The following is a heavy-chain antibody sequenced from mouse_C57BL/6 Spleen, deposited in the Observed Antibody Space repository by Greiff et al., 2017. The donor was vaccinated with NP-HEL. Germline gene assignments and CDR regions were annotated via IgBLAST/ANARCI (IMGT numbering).Heavy chain of an antibody. CDR1: GYAFSSSW. CDR2: IYPGDGDT. CDR3: ARDDYGSSYPFDN. J-gene: IGHJ2*01. V-gene: IGHV1-82*01. D-gene: IGHD1-1*01. Sequence: VKLMESGPELVKPGASVKISCKASGYAFSSSWMNWVKQRPGKGLEWIGRIYPGDGDTNYNGKFKGKATLTADKSSSTAYMQLSSLTSEDSAVYFCARDDYGSSYPFDNRGEGTTLSVSS.